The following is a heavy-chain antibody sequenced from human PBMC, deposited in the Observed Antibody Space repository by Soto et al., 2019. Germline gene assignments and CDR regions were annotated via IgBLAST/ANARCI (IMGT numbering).Heavy chain of an antibody. CDR3: ARDLGSGYDPGDY. CDR2: IIPMFGRP. D-gene: IGHD5-12*01. J-gene: IGHJ4*02. V-gene: IGHV1-69*12. Sequence: QVQLVQSGAEVPKPGSSVKVSCKASGGIFGSYVFNWVRQAPGQGLEWMGGIIPMFGRPNYAQKFQDRVTITADEPASTAYMGLSRLRSEARAVFCWARDLGSGYDPGDYWGQGTRVTVSS. CDR1: GGIFGSYV.